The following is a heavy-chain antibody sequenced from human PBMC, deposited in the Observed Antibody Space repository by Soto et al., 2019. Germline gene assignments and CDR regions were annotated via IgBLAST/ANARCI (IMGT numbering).Heavy chain of an antibody. J-gene: IGHJ3*01. CDR3: ARAQLLPDDAFDA. CDR1: GFTFSNFW. V-gene: IGHV3-74*01. Sequence: QLVESGGGLVQPGGSLRLSCAASGFTFSNFWMRWVRQAPGKGPVWVSRINGDGSSTSHADSVKGRFTISRDNAENTLFLQMSGLRAEDTAVYYCARAQLLPDDAFDAWGRGTVVTVSS. CDR2: INGDGSST. D-gene: IGHD2-2*01.